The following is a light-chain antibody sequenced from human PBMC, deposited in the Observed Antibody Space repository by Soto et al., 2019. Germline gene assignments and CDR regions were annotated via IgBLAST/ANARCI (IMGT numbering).Light chain of an antibody. CDR3: SSYDGTNTFL. Sequence: QSVLTQPASVSGSPGQSITISCTGTSSDFGTYNVVSWYQQRPGEAPKLMIYQVTKRPSGVSNRFSGTKSGNTASLTISGLQDEDEAHYYCSSYDGTNTFLFGTGTKVTV. J-gene: IGLJ1*01. CDR2: QVT. CDR1: SSDFGTYNV. V-gene: IGLV2-23*02.